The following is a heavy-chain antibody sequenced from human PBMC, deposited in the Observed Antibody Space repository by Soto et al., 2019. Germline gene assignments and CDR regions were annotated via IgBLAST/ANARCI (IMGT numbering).Heavy chain of an antibody. D-gene: IGHD1-20*01. CDR3: AIDQSGITTAGGGRIDH. Sequence: QVQLVESGGGVVKPGRSLRLSCAASGFTFSTHAMHWVRQAPGKGLEWVAIVSFDGTNKYHGDSVKGRFTISRDNSKNTLYLKMSGLKPEDTAVYYCAIDQSGITTAGGGRIDHWGQGTLVTVSS. J-gene: IGHJ4*02. CDR2: VSFDGTNK. CDR1: GFTFSTHA. V-gene: IGHV3-30-3*01.